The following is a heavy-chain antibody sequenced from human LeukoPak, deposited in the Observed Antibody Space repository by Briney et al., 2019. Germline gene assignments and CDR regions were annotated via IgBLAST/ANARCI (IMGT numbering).Heavy chain of an antibody. CDR2: ISSSSSYI. CDR3: ARVETTVVTPVDY. CDR1: GFTFSSYS. D-gene: IGHD4-23*01. V-gene: IGHV3-21*01. Sequence: GGSLRLSCAASGFTFSSYSMNWVRQAPGKGLEWVSSISSSSSYIYYADSVKGRFTISRDNARNSLYLQMNSLRAEDTAVYYCARVETTVVTPVDYWGQGTLVTVSS. J-gene: IGHJ4*02.